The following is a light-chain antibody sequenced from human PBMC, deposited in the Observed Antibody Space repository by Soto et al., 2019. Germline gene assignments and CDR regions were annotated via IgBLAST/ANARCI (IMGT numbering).Light chain of an antibody. Sequence: QSALTQSPSAFGSPGQSVTISCTGTSSDVGNYKYVSWYQQHPGKAPKLMIYEVSKRPSGVPDRFSGSKSGNTASLTVSGLQVEDEADYYCSSYAGSNLWVFGGGTQLTVL. CDR1: SSDVGNYKY. J-gene: IGLJ3*02. CDR3: SSYAGSNLWV. V-gene: IGLV2-8*01. CDR2: EVS.